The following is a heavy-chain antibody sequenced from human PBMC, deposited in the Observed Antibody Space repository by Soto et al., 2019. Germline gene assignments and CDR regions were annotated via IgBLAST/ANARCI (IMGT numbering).Heavy chain of an antibody. CDR3: ARRVTTRYAYFGMVV. J-gene: IGHJ6*02. V-gene: IGHV4-34*01. Sequence: QVQLQQWGAGLLKPSETLSLTCAVYGGSFSGNYWNWIRQPPGKGLEWIGEINHSGSTNYNPSHKSRVTMLLETAKNQFSRKLSPETAAGTAVYYWARRVTTRYAYFGMVVWGQGTTVAVSS. CDR2: INHSGST. D-gene: IGHD4-4*01. CDR1: GGSFSGNY.